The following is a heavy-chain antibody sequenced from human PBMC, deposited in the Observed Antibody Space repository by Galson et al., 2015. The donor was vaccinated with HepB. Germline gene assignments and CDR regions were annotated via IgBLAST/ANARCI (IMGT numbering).Heavy chain of an antibody. CDR1: GLTFRNLW. V-gene: IGHV3-15*01. Sequence: SLRLSCAASGLTFRNLWMSWVRQAPGKGLEWVGHIKSAHHGGTTDYGAPVKGRLTISRDDSKSTVYLQVSSLKTEDTARYYCATDVPFTGGGALHIWGQGTMVTVSS. CDR3: ATDVPFTGGGALHI. D-gene: IGHD3-16*01. CDR2: IKSAHHGGTT. J-gene: IGHJ3*02.